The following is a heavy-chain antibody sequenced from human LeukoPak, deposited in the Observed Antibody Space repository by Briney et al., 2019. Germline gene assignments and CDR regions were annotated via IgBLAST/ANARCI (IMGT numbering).Heavy chain of an antibody. CDR2: INQSGGT. V-gene: IGHV4-34*01. J-gene: IGHJ4*02. Sequence: SETLSLTCAVYGGSFSGYYWSWIRQPPGKGLEWIGEINQSGGTNYNPSLKSRVTISVDTSKNQFSLKLSSVTAADTAVYYCARAVRITIFGVVIDYWGQGTLVTVSS. D-gene: IGHD3-3*01. CDR3: ARAVRITIFGVVIDY. CDR1: GGSFSGYY.